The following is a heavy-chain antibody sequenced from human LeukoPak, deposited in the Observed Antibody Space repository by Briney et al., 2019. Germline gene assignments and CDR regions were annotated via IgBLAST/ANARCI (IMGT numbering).Heavy chain of an antibody. CDR2: ISGSGGST. V-gene: IGHV3-23*01. J-gene: IGHJ6*02. CDR1: GFTFSTYA. Sequence: GGSLRLSCAASGFTFSTYAMSWVRQAPGKGLEWVSTISGSGGSTYYADSVKGRFTISRDNSKNTLSLQMNSLRAADTAVYYCAKALRGAYSYYYGMDVWGQGTTVTVSS. CDR3: AKALRGAYSYYYGMDV.